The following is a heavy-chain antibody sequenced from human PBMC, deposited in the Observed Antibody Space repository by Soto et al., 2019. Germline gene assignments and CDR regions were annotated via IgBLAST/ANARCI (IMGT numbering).Heavy chain of an antibody. Sequence: PGESLKISCKGSGYSFTSYWIGWVRQMPGKGLEWMGITYPGDSDTRYSPSFQGQVTISADKSISTAYLQWSSLKASDTAMYYCATSESSSAGYYYYYGMDVWGQGTTVTVSS. V-gene: IGHV5-51*01. D-gene: IGHD6-6*01. CDR3: ATSESSSAGYYYYYGMDV. CDR2: TYPGDSDT. CDR1: GYSFTSYW. J-gene: IGHJ6*02.